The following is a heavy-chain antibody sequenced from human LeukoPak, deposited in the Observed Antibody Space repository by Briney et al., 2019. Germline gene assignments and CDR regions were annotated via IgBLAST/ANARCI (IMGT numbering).Heavy chain of an antibody. V-gene: IGHV3-23*01. CDR2: ITGTGSTT. D-gene: IGHD1-1*01. CDR3: ARQPNWNDLGRFDP. J-gene: IGHJ5*02. Sequence: GGSLRLSCSASGFSFSTYAMSWVRQAPGKGLNGVSRITGTGSTTQYAESVEGRFTISRDNSRNTLYLQMNSLRVEDTAVYYCARQPNWNDLGRFDPWGQGTLVTVSS. CDR1: GFSFSTYA.